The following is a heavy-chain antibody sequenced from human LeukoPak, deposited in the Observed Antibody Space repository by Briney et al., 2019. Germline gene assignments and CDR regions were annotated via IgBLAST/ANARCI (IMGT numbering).Heavy chain of an antibody. D-gene: IGHD1-26*01. CDR1: GFTFSDFW. CDR3: ARELAATWGQRFDY. V-gene: IGHV3-7*01. Sequence: GGSLRLSCAASGFTFSDFWMGWVRKAPGKGLEWVANINQDGSNKYYADSVKGRFTISRDNSKNTLYLQMNSLRAEDTAVYYCARELAATWGQRFDYWGQGTLVTVSS. CDR2: INQDGSNK. J-gene: IGHJ4*02.